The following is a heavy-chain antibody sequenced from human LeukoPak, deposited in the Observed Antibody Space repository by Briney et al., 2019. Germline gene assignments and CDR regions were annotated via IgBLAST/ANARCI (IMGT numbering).Heavy chain of an antibody. J-gene: IGHJ6*02. Sequence: GASVKVSCKASGYTFTDYYIHWVRQAPGQGLEWMGGINPIFRTSNYAQKFEGKVTITADESTSTAYMELSSLKSEDTAVYYCARGGGIFGVLTTAHYYGMDVWGQGTTVIVAS. CDR1: GYTFTDYY. V-gene: IGHV1-69*13. CDR2: INPIFRTS. CDR3: ARGGGIFGVLTTAHYYGMDV. D-gene: IGHD3-3*01.